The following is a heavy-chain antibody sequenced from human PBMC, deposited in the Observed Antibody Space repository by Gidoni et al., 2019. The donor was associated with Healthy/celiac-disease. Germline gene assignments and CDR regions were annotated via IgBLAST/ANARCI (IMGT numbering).Heavy chain of an antibody. CDR1: GLTFSCYA. CDR3: AKERVGGVVTASVPLGY. Sequence: EVQLLESGGGLVQPGGSLRLSCAASGLTFSCYAMSWVRQAPGKGLEWVSAISGSGGSTYYADSVKGRFTISRDNSKNTLYLQMNSLRAEDTAVYYCAKERVGGVVTASVPLGYWGQGTLVTVSS. D-gene: IGHD2-21*02. J-gene: IGHJ4*02. CDR2: ISGSGGST. V-gene: IGHV3-23*01.